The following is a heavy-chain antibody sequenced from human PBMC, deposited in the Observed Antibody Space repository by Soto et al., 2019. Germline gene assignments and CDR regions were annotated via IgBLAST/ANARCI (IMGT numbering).Heavy chain of an antibody. CDR3: ARGAGITVASTSFDY. J-gene: IGHJ4*02. CDR2: ISHDESIK. CDR1: GCSLSDRV. D-gene: IGHD6-19*01. V-gene: IGHV3-30*04. Sequence: GGSLRLSCAASGCSLSDRVMHWVRQAPGKGLEWVAVISHDESIKDYTDSVKGRFTISRDISKNTLYLQMNSLRAEDTAVYYCARGAGITVASTSFDYWGQGTLVTVSS.